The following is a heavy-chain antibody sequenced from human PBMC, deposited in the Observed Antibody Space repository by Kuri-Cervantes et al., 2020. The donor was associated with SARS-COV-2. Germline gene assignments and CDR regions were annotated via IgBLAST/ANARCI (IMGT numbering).Heavy chain of an antibody. Sequence: GGSLRLSCAASGLTFSNYAMYWVRQAPGKGLEWVTLISYDGSNKYYADSVKGRFTISRDNSKNTLYLQMNSLRAEDTAVYYCARVYYYYYMDVWGKGTTVTVSS. CDR1: GLTFSNYA. CDR3: ARVYYYYYMDV. J-gene: IGHJ6*03. V-gene: IGHV3-30*14. CDR2: ISYDGSNK.